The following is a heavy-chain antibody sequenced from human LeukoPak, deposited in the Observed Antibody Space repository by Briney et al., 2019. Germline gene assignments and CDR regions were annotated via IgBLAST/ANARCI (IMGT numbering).Heavy chain of an antibody. CDR2: ISGSGGST. CDR3: AKDEERLLWFGEPRPFDY. Sequence: GGSLRLSCAASGFTFSSYGMSWVRQAPGKGLEWVSAISGSGGSTYYADSVKGRFTISRDNSKNTLYLQMNSLRAEDTAVYYCAKDEERLLWFGEPRPFDYWGQGTLVTVSS. V-gene: IGHV3-23*01. J-gene: IGHJ4*02. D-gene: IGHD3-10*01. CDR1: GFTFSSYG.